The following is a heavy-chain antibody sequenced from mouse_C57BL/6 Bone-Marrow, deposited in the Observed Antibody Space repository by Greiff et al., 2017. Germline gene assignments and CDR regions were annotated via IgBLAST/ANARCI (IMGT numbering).Heavy chain of an antibody. CDR2: ISDGGSYT. CDR3: ARVYYYGSSPYYYAMDY. D-gene: IGHD1-1*01. CDR1: GFTFSSYA. V-gene: IGHV5-4*03. J-gene: IGHJ4*01. Sequence: DVMLVESGGGLVKPGGSLKLSCAASGFTFSSYAMSWVRQTPEKRLEWVATISDGGSYTYYPDNVKGRFTISRDNAKNNLYLQMSHLKSEDTAMYYCARVYYYGSSPYYYAMDYWGQGTSVTVSS.